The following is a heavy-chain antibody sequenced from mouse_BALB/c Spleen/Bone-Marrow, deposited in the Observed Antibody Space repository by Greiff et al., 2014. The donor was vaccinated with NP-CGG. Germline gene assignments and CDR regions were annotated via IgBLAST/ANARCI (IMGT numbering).Heavy chain of an antibody. CDR3: ARGEMISAWFVY. D-gene: IGHD2-4*01. V-gene: IGHV1-85*01. Sequence: QLQLKESGAELVKPGASVKLSCKASGYTLTSYDINWVRQRPEEGLEWIGWIFPGDGSTQYNEKFKGKATLTTDKSSSTAYMQLSRLTSEDSAVYFCARGEMISAWFVYWGQGTLVTVSA. J-gene: IGHJ3*01. CDR2: IFPGDGST. CDR1: GYTLTSYD.